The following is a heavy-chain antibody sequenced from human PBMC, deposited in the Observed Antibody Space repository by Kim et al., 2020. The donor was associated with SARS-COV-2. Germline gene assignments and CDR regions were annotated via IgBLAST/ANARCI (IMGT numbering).Heavy chain of an antibody. CDR2: INHSGST. J-gene: IGHJ6*03. V-gene: IGHV4-34*01. Sequence: SETLSLTCAVYGGSFSGYYWSWIRQPPGKGLEWIGEINHSGSTNYNPSLKSRVTISVDTSKNQFSLKLSSVTAADTAVYYCARLTSSLEKYSGSYDYYYYMDVWGKGTTVTVSS. D-gene: IGHD1-26*01. CDR3: ARLTSSLEKYSGSYDYYYYMDV. CDR1: GGSFSGYY.